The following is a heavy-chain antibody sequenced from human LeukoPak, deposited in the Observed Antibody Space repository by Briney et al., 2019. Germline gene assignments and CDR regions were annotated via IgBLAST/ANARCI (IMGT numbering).Heavy chain of an antibody. J-gene: IGHJ6*03. Sequence: ASVKVSCKASGGTFISYAISWVRQAPGQGLEWMGGIIPIFGTANYAQKFQGRVTITADESTSTAYMELSSLRSEDTAVYYCARDWRSSSWYRDYYYYYMDGWGKGTTVTVSS. V-gene: IGHV1-69*13. CDR3: ARDWRSSSWYRDYYYYYMDG. CDR1: GGTFISYA. D-gene: IGHD6-13*01. CDR2: IIPIFGTA.